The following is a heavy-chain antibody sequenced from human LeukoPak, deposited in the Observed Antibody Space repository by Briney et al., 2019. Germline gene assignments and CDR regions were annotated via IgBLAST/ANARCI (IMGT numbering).Heavy chain of an antibody. D-gene: IGHD1-7*01. J-gene: IGHJ6*03. V-gene: IGHV3-7*01. CDR3: ANWNYMFPMDV. CDR1: GFTFSSYW. CDR2: IKQDGSEK. Sequence: PGGSLRLSCAASGFTFSSYWMSWVRQAPGKGLEWVANIKQDGSEKYYVDSVKGRFTISRDNAKNSLYLQMNSLRAEDTAVYYCANWNYMFPMDVWGKGTTVTVSS.